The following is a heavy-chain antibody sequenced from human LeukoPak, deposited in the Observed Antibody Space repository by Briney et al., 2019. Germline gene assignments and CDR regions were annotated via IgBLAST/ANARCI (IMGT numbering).Heavy chain of an antibody. CDR1: GFTSSSYG. V-gene: IGHV3-30*18. J-gene: IGHJ4*02. CDR2: ISYDGSNK. CDR3: AKDLDYFIDY. D-gene: IGHD2/OR15-2a*01. Sequence: GGSLRLSCAASGFTSSSYGMHWVRQAPGKGLEWVAVISYDGSNKYYADSVKGRFTISRDNSKNTLYLQMNSLRAEDTAVYYCAKDLDYFIDYWGQGTLVTVSS.